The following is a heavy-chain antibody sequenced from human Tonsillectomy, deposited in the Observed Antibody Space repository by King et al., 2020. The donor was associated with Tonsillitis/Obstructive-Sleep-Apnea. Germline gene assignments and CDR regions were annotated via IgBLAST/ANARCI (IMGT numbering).Heavy chain of an antibody. CDR2: IWYDGSNK. CDR1: GFTFSSYG. V-gene: IGHV3-33*01. D-gene: IGHD3-3*01. CDR3: ARRTYDPYYYMDV. Sequence: QLVQSGGGMVQPGRSLRLSCAASGFTFSSYGMHWVRQAPGKGLEWVAVIWYDGSNKYYADSVKGRFTISRDNSKNTLYLQMNSLRAEDTAVYYCARRTYDPYYYMDVWGKGTTVTVSS. J-gene: IGHJ6*03.